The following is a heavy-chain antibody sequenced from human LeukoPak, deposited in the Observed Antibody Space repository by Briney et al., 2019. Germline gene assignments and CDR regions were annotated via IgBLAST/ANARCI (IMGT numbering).Heavy chain of an antibody. Sequence: SETLSLTCTVSGGSISSYYWNWIRQPAGKGLEWIGRVYTSGSTNYNPSLKSRVTMSVDTSKNQLSLKVSSVTAADTAIYYCARQDPIAARPLDYWGQGTLVTVSS. D-gene: IGHD6-6*01. CDR2: VYTSGST. V-gene: IGHV4-4*07. CDR1: GGSISSYY. CDR3: ARQDPIAARPLDY. J-gene: IGHJ4*02.